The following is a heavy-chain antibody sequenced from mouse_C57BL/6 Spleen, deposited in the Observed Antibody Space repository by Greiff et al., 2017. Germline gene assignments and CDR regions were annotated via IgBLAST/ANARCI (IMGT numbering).Heavy chain of an antibody. CDR3: TRITTVGYFDV. Sequence: EVKVEESGGGLVQPGGSMKLSCAASGFTFSDAWMDWVRQSPEKGLEWVAEIGNKANNHATYYAESVKGRFTISRDDPKSSVYLQMNSLRAEDTGIYYSTRITTVGYFDVWGTGTTVTVSS. CDR2: IGNKANNHAT. CDR1: GFTFSDAW. D-gene: IGHD1-1*01. J-gene: IGHJ1*03. V-gene: IGHV6-6*01.